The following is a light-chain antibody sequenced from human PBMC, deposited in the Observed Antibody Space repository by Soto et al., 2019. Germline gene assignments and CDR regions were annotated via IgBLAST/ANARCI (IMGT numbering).Light chain of an antibody. Sequence: DVVMTQSPLSLPVTLGQPASISCRSSQSLIHSDGNTYLNWFQQRPGQSPRRLIYKVSDRDSGVPDRFGGSASRTDFTLKISRVEADDVGVYYCIQGTHWPWTFGQGTEVEIK. J-gene: IGKJ1*01. CDR3: IQGTHWPWT. CDR2: KVS. V-gene: IGKV2-30*02. CDR1: QSLIHSDGNTY.